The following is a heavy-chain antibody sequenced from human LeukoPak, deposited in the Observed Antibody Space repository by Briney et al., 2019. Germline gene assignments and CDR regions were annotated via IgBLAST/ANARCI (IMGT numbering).Heavy chain of an antibody. J-gene: IGHJ4*02. CDR3: ATDPLLGKYDSSGYLDY. CDR1: GYTLTEIS. D-gene: IGHD3-22*01. V-gene: IGHV1-24*01. Sequence: ASVKVSCKVSGYTLTEISMHWVRQAPGKGLEWMGGFDAEDGGTIYAQKFQGRVTMTEDTSTDTAYMELSSLRSEDTAVYYCATDPLLGKYDSSGYLDYWGQGTLDTVSS. CDR2: FDAEDGGT.